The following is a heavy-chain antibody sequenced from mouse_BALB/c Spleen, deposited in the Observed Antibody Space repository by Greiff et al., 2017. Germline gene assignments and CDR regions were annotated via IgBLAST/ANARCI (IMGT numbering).Heavy chain of an antibody. CDR3: AREKGNDEKAWFAY. V-gene: IGHV5-6-5*01. CDR1: GFTFSSYA. J-gene: IGHJ3*01. Sequence: EVKLMESGGGLVKPGGSLKLSCAASGFTFSSYAMSWVRQTPEKRLEWVASISSGGSTYYPDSVKGRFTISRDNARNILYLQMSSLRSEDTAMYYCAREKGNDEKAWFAYWGQGTLVTVSA. CDR2: ISSGGST. D-gene: IGHD2-12*01.